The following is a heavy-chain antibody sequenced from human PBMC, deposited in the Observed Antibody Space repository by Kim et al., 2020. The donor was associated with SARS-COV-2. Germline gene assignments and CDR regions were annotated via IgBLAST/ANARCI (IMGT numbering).Heavy chain of an antibody. V-gene: IGHV3-30*18. CDR3: AKRSGLLWRPGYAFDI. Sequence: GGSLRLSCAASGFTFSSYGMHWVRQAPGKGLEWVAVISYDGSNKYYADSVKGRFTISRDNSKNTLYLQMNSLRAEDTAVYYCAKRSGLLWRPGYAFDIWGQGTMVTVSS. D-gene: IGHD3-10*01. CDR1: GFTFSSYG. CDR2: ISYDGSNK. J-gene: IGHJ3*02.